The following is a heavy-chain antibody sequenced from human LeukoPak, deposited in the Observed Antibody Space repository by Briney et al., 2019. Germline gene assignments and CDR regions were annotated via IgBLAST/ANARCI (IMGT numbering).Heavy chain of an antibody. J-gene: IGHJ5*02. Sequence: PGGSLRLSCAASGFTVSSNYMSWVRQAPGKGLEWVANIKQDGTEKYYVDSVKGRFTISRDNSKNTLYLQMNSLRAEDTAVYYCAREVRSFDPWGQGTLVTVSS. V-gene: IGHV3-7*01. CDR2: IKQDGTEK. CDR3: AREVRSFDP. CDR1: GFTVSSNY. D-gene: IGHD1-1*01.